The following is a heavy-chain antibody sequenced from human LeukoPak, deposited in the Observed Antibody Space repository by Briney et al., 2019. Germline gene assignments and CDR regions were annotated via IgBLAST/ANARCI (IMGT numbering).Heavy chain of an antibody. D-gene: IGHD2-2*01. CDR1: GYSFTSYW. CDR2: IYPGESDT. V-gene: IGHV5-51*01. CDR3: ARFIGPAAMYYFDY. J-gene: IGHJ4*02. Sequence: GESLKISCKVSGYSFTSYWIGWVRQMPVKGLEWMGIIYPGESDTRYSPSFQGQVTISADKSISTAYLQWSSLKASDTAMYYCARFIGPAAMYYFDYWGQGTLVTVSS.